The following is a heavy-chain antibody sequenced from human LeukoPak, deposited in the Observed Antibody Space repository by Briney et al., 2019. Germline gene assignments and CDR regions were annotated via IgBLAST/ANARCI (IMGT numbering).Heavy chain of an antibody. V-gene: IGHV1-69*04. CDR2: IIPILGIA. Sequence: SVKVSCKPSGGTFSSYTISWVRQAPGQGLEWMGRIIPILGIANYAQKFQGRVTITADKSTSTAYMELSSLRSEDTAVYYCARDPGLVPAANDYWGQGTLVTVSS. CDR1: GGTFSSYT. D-gene: IGHD2-2*01. J-gene: IGHJ4*02. CDR3: ARDPGLVPAANDY.